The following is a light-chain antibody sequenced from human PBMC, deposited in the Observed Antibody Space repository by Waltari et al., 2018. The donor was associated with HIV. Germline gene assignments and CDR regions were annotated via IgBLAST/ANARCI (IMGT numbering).Light chain of an antibody. J-gene: IGLJ2*01. Sequence: SYVLTQPPSVSVATGQTARITCGGNNIGSKSVNWYQQRQGQPPRLAIYYDRDQPSGSPERFSGSNSGNTATLTISRVEAGDEADYYCQVRDSRSDPVVFGGGTKLTAL. V-gene: IGLV3-21*04. CDR3: QVRDSRSDPVV. CDR2: YDR. CDR1: NIGSKS.